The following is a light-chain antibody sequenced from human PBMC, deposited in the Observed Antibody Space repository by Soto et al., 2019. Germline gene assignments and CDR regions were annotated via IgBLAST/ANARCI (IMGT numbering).Light chain of an antibody. CDR3: CSYAGSYSGV. CDR1: SSDVGGYNY. CDR2: DVS. J-gene: IGLJ3*02. V-gene: IGLV2-11*01. Sequence: QSALTQPRSVSGSPGQSVTISCTGTSSDVGGYNYVSWYQQHPGKAPKLMIYDVSKRPSGVPDRFSGSKSGNTASLTISGLQAEGEADYYCCSYAGSYSGVFGGGTTLTVL.